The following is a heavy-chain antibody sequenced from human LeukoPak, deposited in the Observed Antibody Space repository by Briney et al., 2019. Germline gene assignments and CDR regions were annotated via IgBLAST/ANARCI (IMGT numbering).Heavy chain of an antibody. Sequence: PGRSLRLSCAASGFTFDDYAMHWVRQAPGKGLEWVSGISWNSGSIGYADSVKGRFTISRDNAKNSLYLQMNSLRAEDTALYYCARAGSSWYRSFDYWGQGTLVTVSS. CDR3: ARAGSSWYRSFDY. J-gene: IGHJ4*02. CDR2: ISWNSGSI. CDR1: GFTFDDYA. V-gene: IGHV3-9*01. D-gene: IGHD6-13*01.